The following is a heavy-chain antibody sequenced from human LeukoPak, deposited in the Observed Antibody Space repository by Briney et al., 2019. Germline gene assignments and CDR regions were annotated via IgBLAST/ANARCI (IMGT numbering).Heavy chain of an antibody. J-gene: IGHJ4*02. CDR3: ARKYSSSWYVVY. Sequence: SETLSLTCTVSGGSISSSSYYWGWIRQPPGKGLEWIGSIYYSGSTYYNPSLKSRVTISVDTSKNQFSLKLSSVTAADTAVYYCARKYSSSWYVVYWGQGTLVTVSS. CDR1: GGSISSSSYY. V-gene: IGHV4-39*01. CDR2: IYYSGST. D-gene: IGHD6-13*01.